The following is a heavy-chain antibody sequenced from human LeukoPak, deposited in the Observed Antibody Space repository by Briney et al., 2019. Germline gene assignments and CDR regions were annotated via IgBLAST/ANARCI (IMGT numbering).Heavy chain of an antibody. CDR3: ARRWGGVVPGAFDI. Sequence: SVKVSCKASGGTFSSYAISWVRQAPGQGLEWMGGIIPIFGTANYAQKFQGRVTITADESTSTAYMELSSLRSEDTAVYYCARRWGGVVPGAFDIWGQGTMVTVSS. CDR2: IIPIFGTA. J-gene: IGHJ3*02. V-gene: IGHV1-69*13. CDR1: GGTFSSYA. D-gene: IGHD2-2*01.